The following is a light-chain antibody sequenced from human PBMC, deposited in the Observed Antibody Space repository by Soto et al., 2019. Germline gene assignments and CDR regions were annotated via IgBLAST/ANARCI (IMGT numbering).Light chain of an antibody. CDR2: KAS. J-gene: IGKJ2*01. CDR1: QSINSW. CDR3: QQYKSYPYT. Sequence: DIQMTQSPSTLSASVGDRVTITCRASQSINSWLAWYQQKPGKAPKLLISKASSLESGVPSRFSGSGSGTEFTLTISSLQPYDFATYYCQQYKSYPYTFGQGTKLEIK. V-gene: IGKV1-5*03.